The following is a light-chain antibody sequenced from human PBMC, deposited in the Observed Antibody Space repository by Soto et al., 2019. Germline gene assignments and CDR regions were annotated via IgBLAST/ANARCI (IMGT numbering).Light chain of an antibody. V-gene: IGKV3-11*01. Sequence: EIVLTQSPATLSLSPGERATLSCRASQSVSSYLAWYQQKHGPAPRLLIYDASNRATGIPARFSGSGSGTDFTLTISSLEPEDFAVYYCQQRSNWPRLTFGGGTKVEIK. CDR3: QQRSNWPRLT. CDR2: DAS. CDR1: QSVSSY. J-gene: IGKJ4*01.